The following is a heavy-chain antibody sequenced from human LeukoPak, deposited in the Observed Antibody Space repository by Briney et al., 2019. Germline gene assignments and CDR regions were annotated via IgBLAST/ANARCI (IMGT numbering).Heavy chain of an antibody. D-gene: IGHD1-26*01. J-gene: IGHJ4*02. CDR3: ARTGGSQGGNY. Sequence: GGSLRLSCAASGFTYSSHRMHWVRQVPGKGLVWVSVINSDGGTTYYADSVKGRFTISRDNSKNTLYLQMNSLRAEDTAVYYCARTGGSQGGNYWGQGTLVTVSS. V-gene: IGHV3-74*01. CDR2: INSDGGTT. CDR1: GFTYSSHR.